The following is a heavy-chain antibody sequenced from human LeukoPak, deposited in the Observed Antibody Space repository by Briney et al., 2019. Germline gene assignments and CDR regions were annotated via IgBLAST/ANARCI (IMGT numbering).Heavy chain of an antibody. CDR3: ARGGWESPGAFDI. J-gene: IGHJ3*02. CDR2: IKHDGSEK. CDR1: GFTFSRYW. Sequence: GGSLRLSCAASGFTFSRYWMNWVRRAPGKGLEWVANIKHDGSEKYYVDSVKGRFTIARDNAKNSLYLQMNSLRAEDSAVYYCARGGWESPGAFDIWGQGTMVTVSS. D-gene: IGHD6-19*01. V-gene: IGHV3-7*01.